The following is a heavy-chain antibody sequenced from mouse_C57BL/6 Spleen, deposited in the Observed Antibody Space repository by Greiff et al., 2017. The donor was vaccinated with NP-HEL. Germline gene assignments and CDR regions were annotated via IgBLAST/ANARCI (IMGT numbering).Heavy chain of an antibody. CDR2: INYDGSST. CDR1: GFTFSDYY. V-gene: IGHV5-16*01. CDR3: ARVGSSLDY. J-gene: IGHJ2*01. D-gene: IGHD1-1*01. Sequence: EVNLVESEGGLVQPGSSMKLSCTASGFTFSDYYMAWVRQVPEKGLEWVANINYDGSSTYYLDSLKSRFIISRDNAKNILYLQMSSLKSEDTATYYCARVGSSLDYWGQGTTLTVSS.